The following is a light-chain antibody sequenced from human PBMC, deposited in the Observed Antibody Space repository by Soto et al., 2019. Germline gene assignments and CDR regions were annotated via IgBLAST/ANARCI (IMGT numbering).Light chain of an antibody. V-gene: IGLV2-14*01. Sequence: QSVLTQPASVSGSPGQSITISCTGTSSDVGDYKYVSWYQQHPGNAPKLMIYEVSNRPSGVSNRFSGSKSGNTASLTISGLQAEDEADYYCSSYTSSNTLFGGGTKLTVL. CDR2: EVS. CDR3: SSYTSSNTL. CDR1: SSDVGDYKY. J-gene: IGLJ2*01.